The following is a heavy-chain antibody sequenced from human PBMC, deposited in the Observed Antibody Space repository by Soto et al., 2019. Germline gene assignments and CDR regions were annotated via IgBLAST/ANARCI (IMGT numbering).Heavy chain of an antibody. CDR1: GGSISSGDYY. CDR2: IYYSGST. CDR3: ARDGYIAAAGPYYYYYGMDV. V-gene: IGHV4-30-4*01. Sequence: SETLSLTCTVSGGSISSGDYYWSWIRQPPGKGLEWIGYIYYSGSTYYNPSLKSRVTISVDTSKNQFSLKLSSVTAADTAVYYCARDGYIAAAGPYYYYYGMDVWGQGTTVT. J-gene: IGHJ6*02. D-gene: IGHD6-13*01.